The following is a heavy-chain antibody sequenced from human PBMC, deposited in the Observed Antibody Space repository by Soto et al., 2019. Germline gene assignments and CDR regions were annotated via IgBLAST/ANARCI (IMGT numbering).Heavy chain of an antibody. J-gene: IGHJ4*02. CDR2: IYYSGST. D-gene: IGHD3-16*01. V-gene: IGHV4-31*03. CDR1: GGSISSGGYY. CDR3: ARALMITFGGVPDY. Sequence: SETLSLTCSVSGGSISSGGYYWSWIRQHPGKGLEWIGYIYYSGSTYYNPSLKSRVTISVDTSKNQFSLKLSSVTAADTAVYYRARALMITFGGVPDYWGQGTLVTVSS.